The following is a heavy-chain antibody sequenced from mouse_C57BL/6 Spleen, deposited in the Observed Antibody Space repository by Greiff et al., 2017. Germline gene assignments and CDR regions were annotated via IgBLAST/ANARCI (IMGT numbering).Heavy chain of an antibody. CDR2: ISYDGSN. J-gene: IGHJ1*03. CDR3: ARDLVVARYWYFGV. Sequence: EVKLQESGPGLVKPSPSLSLTCSVTGYSITSGYYWNWIRQFPGNKLEWMCYISYDGSNNYNPSLKNRISITRDTSKNQFFLQLNSVTTEDTATYCSARDLVVARYWYFGVRGTGTTVAVAS. CDR1: GYSITSGYY. V-gene: IGHV3-6*01. D-gene: IGHD1-1*01.